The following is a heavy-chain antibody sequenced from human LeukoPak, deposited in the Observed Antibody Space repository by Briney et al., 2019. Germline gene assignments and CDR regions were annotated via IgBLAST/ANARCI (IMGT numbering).Heavy chain of an antibody. Sequence: PSETLSLTCAVYGGSFSGYYWSWIRQPPGKGLEWIGEINHSGSTNYNPSLKSRLTISVDTSKNQFSLKLSSVTAADTAVYYCARGGCGGDCYPHAEYFQYWGQDTLVSVSS. CDR1: GGSFSGYY. J-gene: IGHJ1*01. V-gene: IGHV4-34*01. CDR3: ARGGCGGDCYPHAEYFQY. CDR2: INHSGST. D-gene: IGHD2-21*02.